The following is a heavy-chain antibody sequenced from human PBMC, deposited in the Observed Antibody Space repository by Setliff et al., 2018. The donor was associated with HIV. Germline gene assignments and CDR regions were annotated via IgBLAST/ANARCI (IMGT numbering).Heavy chain of an antibody. J-gene: IGHJ4*02. Sequence: ASVKVSCKASGYTFTSYGVSWVRQAPGQGLEWMGWISPDNGDTKIPQRFRGRVTMTRDTSMNTAYLEFSGLSSLTSEDTAVYFCAREYPRVAGPTPYYFDYWGQGTLVTVSS. CDR2: ISPDNGDT. CDR1: GYTFTSYG. CDR3: AREYPRVAGPTPYYFDY. V-gene: IGHV1-18*01. D-gene: IGHD2-15*01.